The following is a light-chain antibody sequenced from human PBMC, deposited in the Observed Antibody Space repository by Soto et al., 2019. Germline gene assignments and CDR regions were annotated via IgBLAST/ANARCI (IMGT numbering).Light chain of an antibody. CDR2: ATS. Sequence: DIQLTQSPSFLSASVGDRVTITCRASQGLTSYFARYQQKPGKAPKLLIYATSTLQSGVPSRFSGSGSGTEFTLTISSLQPEDFATYYCQQLNSYPLTFGGGTKVDIK. V-gene: IGKV1-9*01. CDR1: QGLTSY. J-gene: IGKJ4*01. CDR3: QQLNSYPLT.